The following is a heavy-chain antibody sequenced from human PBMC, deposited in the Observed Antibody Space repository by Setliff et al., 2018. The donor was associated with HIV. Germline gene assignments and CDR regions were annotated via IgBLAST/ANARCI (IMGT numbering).Heavy chain of an antibody. J-gene: IGHJ6*02. Sequence: SVKVSCKASGGTFSGNAISWVRQAPGQGLEWMGGIIPIFGTANYAQKFQGRVTITADESTITVYMELSSLRSVDTAVYYCASARNTIFGEVIAGYYGMDFWGQGTTVTVSS. V-gene: IGHV1-69*13. CDR3: ASARNTIFGEVIAGYYGMDF. CDR2: IIPIFGTA. D-gene: IGHD3-3*01. CDR1: GGTFSGNA.